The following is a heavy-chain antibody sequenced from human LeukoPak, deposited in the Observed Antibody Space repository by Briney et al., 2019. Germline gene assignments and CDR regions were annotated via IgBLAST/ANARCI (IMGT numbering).Heavy chain of an antibody. V-gene: IGHV3-30*19. CDR2: ISYDGGYK. CDR1: GFTFRSYG. Sequence: GGSLRLSCAASGFTFRSYGLHWVRQAPGKGLEWVAVISYDGGYKYYADSVKGRFTISRDNSKNTPSLQMNILRAQNRSVYYCARGQRRHIDMAPSFDYWGQGTLVTVSS. J-gene: IGHJ4*02. CDR3: ARGQRRHIDMAPSFDY. D-gene: IGHD5-24*01.